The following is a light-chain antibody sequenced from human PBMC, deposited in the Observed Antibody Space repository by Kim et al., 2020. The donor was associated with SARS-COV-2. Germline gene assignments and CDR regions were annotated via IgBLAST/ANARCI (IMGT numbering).Light chain of an antibody. CDR2: KAS. V-gene: IGKV1-5*03. CDR1: QNINSW. Sequence: DIQITQSPSTLSASVGDRVTITCRASQNINSWLAWYQQKPGKAPKLLIYKASSLESGVPSRFSGSGSGTEFTLTISLQPDDFATYYCQQYNAHRTFGQGTKVDIK. J-gene: IGKJ1*01. CDR3: QQYNAHRT.